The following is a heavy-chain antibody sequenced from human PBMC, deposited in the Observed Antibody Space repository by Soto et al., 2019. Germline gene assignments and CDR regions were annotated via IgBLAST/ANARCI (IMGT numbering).Heavy chain of an antibody. D-gene: IGHD2-2*01. V-gene: IGHV4-31*03. Sequence: QVQLQESGPGLVRASLTLSLTCTVSGGSITNGDYYWNWIRQHPGKGLEWIGYINYRGTTFYNPSLKSRVFISVETSKNQFSLNLSSVTAADTAVYFCARDAPGEAPYWGQGTLVTVSS. J-gene: IGHJ4*02. CDR3: ARDAPGEAPY. CDR2: INYRGTT. CDR1: GGSITNGDYY.